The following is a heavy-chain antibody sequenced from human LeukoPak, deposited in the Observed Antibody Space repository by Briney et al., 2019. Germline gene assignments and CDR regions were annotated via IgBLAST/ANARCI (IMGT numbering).Heavy chain of an antibody. CDR3: ATYSSLNRREFQY. Sequence: GGSLRLSCEGSGFTFSNYWMGWVRQAPGKGLQWVANIKTDGSEKYYVDFVKGRFTISRDNAKNSLYLQMNSLRAEDTAVYYCATYSSLNRREFQYWGQGTLLTVSS. D-gene: IGHD3-22*01. J-gene: IGHJ1*01. CDR1: GFTFSNYW. CDR2: IKTDGSEK. V-gene: IGHV3-7*01.